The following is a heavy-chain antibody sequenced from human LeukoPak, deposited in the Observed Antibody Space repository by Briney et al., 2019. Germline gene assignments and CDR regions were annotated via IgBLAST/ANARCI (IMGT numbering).Heavy chain of an antibody. CDR3: ARHFGEYSSGPSVDY. CDR2: IYPGDSDT. D-gene: IGHD6-19*01. Sequence: GESLKISCKGSGYSFTSYWIRWVRQMPGKGLEWMGIIYPGDSDTRYSPSFQGQVTISADKSISTAYLQWSSLKASDTAMYYCARHFGEYSSGPSVDYWGQGTLVTVSS. J-gene: IGHJ4*02. V-gene: IGHV5-51*01. CDR1: GYSFTSYW.